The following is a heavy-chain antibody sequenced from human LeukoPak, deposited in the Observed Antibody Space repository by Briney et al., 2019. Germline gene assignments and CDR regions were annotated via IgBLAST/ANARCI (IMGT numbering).Heavy chain of an antibody. V-gene: IGHV3-9*01. CDR3: AKVSGKPRVYYYYGLDV. J-gene: IGHJ6*02. Sequence: GGSLRLSCAASGFTLDDYAMHWVRQAPGKGLEWVSGISWNSGSIGYADSVKGRFTISRDNAKNSLYLQMNSLRAEDTAFYYCAKVSGKPRVYYYYGLDVWGQGTTVTVSS. CDR1: GFTLDDYA. D-gene: IGHD3-3*01. CDR2: ISWNSGSI.